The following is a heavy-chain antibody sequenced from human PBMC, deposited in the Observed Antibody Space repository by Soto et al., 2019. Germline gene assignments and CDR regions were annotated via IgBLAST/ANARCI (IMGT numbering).Heavy chain of an antibody. CDR3: ARQHYYDSSGYYTWN. V-gene: IGHV4-39*01. Sequence: QLQLQESGPGLVKPSATLSLTCSVSGGSIRSNMYYWCWIRHTPGKGLDWIATVHYSGSTYYTPSLKNRVTIYEDTSKNQFSLRLNSVTAADTAVYYCARQHYYDSSGYYTWNWGQGTLVTVSS. J-gene: IGHJ4*02. CDR1: GGSIRSNMYY. D-gene: IGHD3-22*01. CDR2: VHYSGST.